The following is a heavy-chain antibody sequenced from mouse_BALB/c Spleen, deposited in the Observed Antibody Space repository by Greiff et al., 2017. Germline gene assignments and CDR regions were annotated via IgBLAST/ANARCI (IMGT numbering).Heavy chain of an antibody. CDR3: ARAYSWYFDV. Sequence: EVKLVESGGGLVQPGGSRKLSCAASGFTFSSFGMHWVRQAPEKGLEWVAYISSGSSTIYYADTVKGRFTISRDNPKNTLFLQMTSLRSEDTAMYYCARAYSWYFDVWGAGTTVTVSS. J-gene: IGHJ1*01. CDR1: GFTFSSFG. D-gene: IGHD2-12*01. V-gene: IGHV5-17*02. CDR2: ISSGSSTI.